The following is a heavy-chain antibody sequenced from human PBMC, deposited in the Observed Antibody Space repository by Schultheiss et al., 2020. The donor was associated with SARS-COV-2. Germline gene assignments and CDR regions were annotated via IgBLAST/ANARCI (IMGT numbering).Heavy chain of an antibody. D-gene: IGHD3-22*01. CDR1: GGSISSGSYY. V-gene: IGHV4-61*02. J-gene: IGHJ6*03. Sequence: SETLSLTCTVSGGSISSGSYYWSWIRQPAGKGLEWIGRIYTSGSTNYNPSLKSRVTISVDTSKNQFSLKLSSVTAADTAVYYCAITTHYYDSSGYHYYMDVWGKGTTVTVSS. CDR2: IYTSGST. CDR3: AITTHYYDSSGYHYYMDV.